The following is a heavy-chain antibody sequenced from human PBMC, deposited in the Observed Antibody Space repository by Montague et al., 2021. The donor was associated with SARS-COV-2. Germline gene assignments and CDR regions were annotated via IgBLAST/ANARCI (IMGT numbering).Heavy chain of an antibody. V-gene: IGHV3-30*18. CDR3: AKDQGDCSSSRCFRGWTYYYYGMDV. CDR1: GFTFSSYG. D-gene: IGHD2-2*01. CDR2: ISYDGSNK. Sequence: SLRLSCAASGFTFSSYGIHWVRQAPGKGLEWVAVISYDGSNKHYADSVKGRFTISRDNSKNTLYLQMNSLRAEDTAVYYCAKDQGDCSSSRCFRGWTYYYYGMDVWGQGTPVTVSS. J-gene: IGHJ6*02.